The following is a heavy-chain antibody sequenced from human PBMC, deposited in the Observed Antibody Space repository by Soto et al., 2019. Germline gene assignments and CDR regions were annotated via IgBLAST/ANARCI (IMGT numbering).Heavy chain of an antibody. CDR2: INSHSGGT. J-gene: IGHJ4*02. Sequence: QVQLVQSGAEVKKPGASVKVSCKASGYTFTGYYIHWVRQAPGQGLEWVGWINSHSGGTNYAQKFQGWVTMTRDTSISTAYMELNRLRSDDTAVYYCARGQQLTDYWGQGTLVTVSS. CDR1: GYTFTGYY. V-gene: IGHV1-2*04. D-gene: IGHD6-13*01. CDR3: ARGQQLTDY.